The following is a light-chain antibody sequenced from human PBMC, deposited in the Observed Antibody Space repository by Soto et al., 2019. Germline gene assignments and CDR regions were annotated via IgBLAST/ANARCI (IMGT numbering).Light chain of an antibody. CDR1: ISNIATNY. J-gene: IGLJ1*01. Sequence: QSVLTQQPSVSGTPGQRVTISCSGGISNIATNYVHWFQQLPGTAPKVLSNRDNQRPSGVPDRFSGSKSGTSASLAISGLRSDDEAEYYCAAWDDTVRSYVFGTGTKLTVL. V-gene: IGLV1-47*01. CDR3: AAWDDTVRSYV. CDR2: RDN.